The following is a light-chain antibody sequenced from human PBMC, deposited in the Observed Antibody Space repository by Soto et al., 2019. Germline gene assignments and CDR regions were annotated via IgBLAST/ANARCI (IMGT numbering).Light chain of an antibody. CDR3: QKYNSAPQIT. Sequence: DILMTQSPSSLSASVGDRVTITCRASQGISNYLAWYQQKPGKVPKLLIYAASTLQSGVPSRFSGSGSGTDFTLTISSLQPEDVATYYCQKYNSAPQITFGPGTKVDIK. CDR1: QGISNY. J-gene: IGKJ3*01. V-gene: IGKV1-27*01. CDR2: AAS.